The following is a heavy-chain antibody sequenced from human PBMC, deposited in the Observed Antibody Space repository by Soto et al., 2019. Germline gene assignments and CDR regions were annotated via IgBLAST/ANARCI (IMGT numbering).Heavy chain of an antibody. CDR1: GFTFSSYA. D-gene: IGHD5-12*01. Sequence: GGSLRLSCAASGFTFSSYAMSWVRQAPGKGLEWVSAISGSGGSTYYADSVKGRFTISRDNSKNTLYLQMNSLRAEDTAVYYCAKDLEWLRFRTSDAFDIWGQGTMVTVSS. CDR3: AKDLEWLRFRTSDAFDI. V-gene: IGHV3-23*01. CDR2: ISGSGGST. J-gene: IGHJ3*02.